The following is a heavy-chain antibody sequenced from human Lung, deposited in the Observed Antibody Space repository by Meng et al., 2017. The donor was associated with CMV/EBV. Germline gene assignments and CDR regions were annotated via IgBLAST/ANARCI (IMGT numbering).Heavy chain of an antibody. Sequence: GGSXRLXCAASGFRFEDHGMHWVRQTPGKGLEWVAFIRHDGTNKFYGDSVKGRVTISRDNSKNTVYLQMNSLRPEETAVYYCAKDLLLFGGPNAYFDYWVQGKXVTVSS. CDR2: IRHDGTNK. V-gene: IGHV3-30*02. CDR3: AKDLLLFGGPNAYFDY. J-gene: IGHJ4*02. D-gene: IGHD3/OR15-3a*01. CDR1: GFRFEDHG.